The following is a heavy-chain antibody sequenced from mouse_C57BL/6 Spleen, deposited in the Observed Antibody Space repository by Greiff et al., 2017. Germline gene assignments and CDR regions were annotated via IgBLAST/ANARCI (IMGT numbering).Heavy chain of an antibody. Sequence: VQLQQSGAELVRPGASVTLSCKASGYTFTDYEMHWVKQTPVHGLEWIGAIDPETGGTAYNQKFKGKAILTADKSSSTAYMELRSLTSEDSAVYYCTRRGTTVVAEDYWGQGTSVTVSS. D-gene: IGHD1-1*01. J-gene: IGHJ4*01. CDR1: GYTFTDYE. CDR3: TRRGTTVVAEDY. CDR2: IDPETGGT. V-gene: IGHV1-15*01.